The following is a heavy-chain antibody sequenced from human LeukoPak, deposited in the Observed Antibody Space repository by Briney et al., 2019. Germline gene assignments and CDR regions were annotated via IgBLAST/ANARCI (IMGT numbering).Heavy chain of an antibody. CDR1: GFTFDDNA. D-gene: IGHD6-13*01. CDR3: AKARVQQLVLGY. V-gene: IGHV3-9*01. J-gene: IGHJ4*02. Sequence: GGSLRLSCAASGFTFDDNAMHWVRQAPGKGLEWGSFISWNSWSIDYADSVKGRFTISRDNAKNSLYLQMNSLRAEDTAFYYCAKARVQQLVLGYWGQGTLVTVSS. CDR2: ISWNSWSI.